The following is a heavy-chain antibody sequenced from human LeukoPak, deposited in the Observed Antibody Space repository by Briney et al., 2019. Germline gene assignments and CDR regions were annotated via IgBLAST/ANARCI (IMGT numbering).Heavy chain of an antibody. D-gene: IGHD3-3*01. CDR1: GFTFSSYA. CDR3: AKDSDFWSGYSKFDY. Sequence: GGSLRLSCAASGFTFSSYAMSWVRQAPGKGLEWVSAISGSGGSTYYAASVKGRFTISRDNSKNTLYLQMNSLRAEDTAVYYCAKDSDFWSGYSKFDYWGQGTLVTVSS. CDR2: ISGSGGST. J-gene: IGHJ4*02. V-gene: IGHV3-23*01.